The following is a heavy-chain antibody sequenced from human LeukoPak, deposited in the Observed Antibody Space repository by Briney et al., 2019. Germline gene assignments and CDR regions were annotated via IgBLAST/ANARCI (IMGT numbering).Heavy chain of an antibody. D-gene: IGHD1-26*01. CDR3: AGVSYSGTYQGASAFDI. V-gene: IGHV1-69*05. Sequence: SVKVSCKASGGTFNNYAITWVRQAPGQGLEWMGRIIPIFGTVNYAQKFQGRVTISTDESTSTAYMELTSLRSEDTAVYYCAGVSYSGTYQGASAFDIWGQGTVVTVSS. CDR1: GGTFNNYA. CDR2: IIPIFGTV. J-gene: IGHJ3*02.